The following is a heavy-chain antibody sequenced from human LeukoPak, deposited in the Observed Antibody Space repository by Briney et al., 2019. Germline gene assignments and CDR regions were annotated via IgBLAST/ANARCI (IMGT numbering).Heavy chain of an antibody. J-gene: IGHJ4*02. CDR2: INHSGST. D-gene: IGHD3-22*01. CDR1: GGSISSSSYY. Sequence: SETLSLTCTVSGGSISSSSYYWSWIRQPPGKGLEWIGEINHSGSTNYNPSLKSRVTISVDTSKNQFSLKLSSVTAADTAVYYCARGRFSSGYYHHFDYWGQGTLVTVSS. V-gene: IGHV4-39*07. CDR3: ARGRFSSGYYHHFDY.